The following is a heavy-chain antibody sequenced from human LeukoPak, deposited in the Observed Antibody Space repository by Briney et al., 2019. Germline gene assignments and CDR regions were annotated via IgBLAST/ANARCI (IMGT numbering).Heavy chain of an antibody. CDR2: IYPGDSDT. CDR3: ASSGRIPQRYFDY. J-gene: IGHJ4*02. Sequence: GESLKISCKGSGYSFTSYWVGWVRQMPGKGLEWMGIIYPGDSDTRYSPSFQGQVTISADKSISTAYLQWSSLKASDTAMYYCASSGRIPQRYFDYWGQGTLVTVSS. D-gene: IGHD6-25*01. CDR1: GYSFTSYW. V-gene: IGHV5-51*01.